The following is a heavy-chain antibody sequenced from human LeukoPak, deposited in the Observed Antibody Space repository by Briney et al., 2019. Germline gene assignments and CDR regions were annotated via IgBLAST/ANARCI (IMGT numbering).Heavy chain of an antibody. V-gene: IGHV5-51*01. Sequence: GESLKISCQGSGYSFANYWIAWVRQIPGKGLEWMGFIYTCDSDARYSPSFQGQVPLSAHKSINTAYLQWSSLKASDSDMYYCATKLRGHYLDYWGQGSQVTVSS. CDR1: GYSFANYW. D-gene: IGHD3-10*01. CDR3: ATKLRGHYLDY. J-gene: IGHJ4*02. CDR2: IYTCDSDA.